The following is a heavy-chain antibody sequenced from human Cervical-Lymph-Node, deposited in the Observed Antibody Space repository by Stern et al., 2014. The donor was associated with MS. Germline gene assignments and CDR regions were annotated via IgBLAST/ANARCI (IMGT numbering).Heavy chain of an antibody. CDR3: ARGGTAMIASDH. D-gene: IGHD3-22*01. J-gene: IGHJ4*02. CDR2: IYPGDSET. V-gene: IGHV5-51*01. CDR1: GYNFNSFW. Sequence: MQLVQSGAEVRKPGESLRISCKGSGYNFNSFWIAWVRQMPGKGLEWMGIIYPGDSETSYGPSFQGQVTISADKSSGTAYLQWNSLKASDTAMYYCARGGTAMIASDHWGQGTLVTVSS.